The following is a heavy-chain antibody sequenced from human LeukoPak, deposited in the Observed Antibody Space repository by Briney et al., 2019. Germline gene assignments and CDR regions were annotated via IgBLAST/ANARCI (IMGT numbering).Heavy chain of an antibody. Sequence: GGSLRLSCAASGFTFSSYAMSWVRQAPGKGLEWVSAISGSGGSTYYADSVKGRFTISRDNAKNSVYLQMNSLRGEDTALYYCARGLATAAAYWGQGTLVTVSS. J-gene: IGHJ4*02. CDR3: ARGLATAAAY. D-gene: IGHD6-13*01. V-gene: IGHV3-23*01. CDR1: GFTFSSYA. CDR2: ISGSGGST.